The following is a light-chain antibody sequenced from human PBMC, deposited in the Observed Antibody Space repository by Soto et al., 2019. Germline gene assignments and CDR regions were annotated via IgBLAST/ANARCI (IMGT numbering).Light chain of an antibody. Sequence: EIVLTQSPATLSLSPGERATLSCRASHSVSRYLAWYQQKPGQAPRLLIYDTSDRATGIPARFSGSGSGTDFTLTISSLEPEDFAVYYCQQRSSWPLTFGGGTKIEIK. V-gene: IGKV3-11*01. CDR2: DTS. CDR1: HSVSRY. J-gene: IGKJ4*01. CDR3: QQRSSWPLT.